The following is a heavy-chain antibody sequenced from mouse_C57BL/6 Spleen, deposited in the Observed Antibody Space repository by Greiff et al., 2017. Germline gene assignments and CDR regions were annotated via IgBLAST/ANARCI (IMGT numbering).Heavy chain of an antibody. V-gene: IGHV14-4*01. CDR3: TSNYFDY. CDR1: GFNIKDDY. CDR2: IDPENGDT. J-gene: IGHJ2*01. Sequence: VQLQQSGAELVRPGASVKLSCTASGFNIKDDYMHWVKQRPEQGLEWIGWIDPENGDTEYASKFQGKATITADTSSNTAYLHLSSLTSEDTAVYYCTSNYFDYWGQGTTLTVSS.